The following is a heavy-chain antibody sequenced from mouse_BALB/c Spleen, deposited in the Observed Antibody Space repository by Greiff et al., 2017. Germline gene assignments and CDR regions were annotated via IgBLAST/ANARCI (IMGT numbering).Heavy chain of an antibody. D-gene: IGHD1-1*01. CDR3: ARHAQLRDYAMDY. CDR1: GFSLTSYG. V-gene: IGHV2-6-2*01. Sequence: VKLVESGPDLVAPSQSLSITCTVSGFSLTSYGVHWVRQPPGKGLEWLVVIWSDGSTTYNSALKSRLSISKDNSKSQVFLKMNSLQTDDTAMYYCARHAQLRDYAMDYWGQGTSVTVSS. CDR2: IWSDGST. J-gene: IGHJ4*01.